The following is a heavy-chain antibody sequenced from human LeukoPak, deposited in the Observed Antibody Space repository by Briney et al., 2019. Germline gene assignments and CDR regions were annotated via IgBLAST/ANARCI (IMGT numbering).Heavy chain of an antibody. D-gene: IGHD5-12*01. CDR2: IYYSGST. J-gene: IGHJ3*02. CDR1: GGSISSHY. CDR3: ARAYSGYGDAFDI. V-gene: IGHV4-59*11. Sequence: SETLSLTXTXSGGSISSHYXSWIRQPPGKGLEWIGYIYYSGSTNYNPSLKSRVTMSVDTSKNQFSLKLSSVTAADTAVYYCARAYSGYGDAFDIWGQGTMVTVSS.